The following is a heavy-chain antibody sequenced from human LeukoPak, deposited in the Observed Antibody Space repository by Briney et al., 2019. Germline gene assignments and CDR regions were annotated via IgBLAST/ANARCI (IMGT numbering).Heavy chain of an antibody. J-gene: IGHJ4*02. CDR2: INAGNGNT. CDR1: GYTFTSYA. Sequence: ASVKVSCKASGYTFTSYAMHWVRQAPGQRLEGMGWINAGNGNTKYSQEFQGRVTITRDTSASTAYMELSSLRSEDMAMYYCARDYGDTLDYWGQGTLVTVSS. V-gene: IGHV1-3*03. D-gene: IGHD4-17*01. CDR3: ARDYGDTLDY.